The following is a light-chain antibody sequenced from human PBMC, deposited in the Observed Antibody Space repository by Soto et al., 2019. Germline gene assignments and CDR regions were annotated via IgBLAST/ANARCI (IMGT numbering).Light chain of an antibody. CDR3: QKYGSSPWT. CDR2: GES. V-gene: IGKV3-20*01. CDR1: QSVSSSY. Sequence: EIVLTQSPGTPSVSPGERATLSCRASQSVSSSYLAWYQQKPGQAPRLLIYGESSRATGIPARFSGSGSGTDLTLTISRLEPEDFAVYYCQKYGSSPWTCGQGTKVDIK. J-gene: IGKJ1*01.